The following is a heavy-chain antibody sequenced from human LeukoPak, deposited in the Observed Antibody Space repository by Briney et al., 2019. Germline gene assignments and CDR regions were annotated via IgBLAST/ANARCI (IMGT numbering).Heavy chain of an antibody. J-gene: IGHJ4*02. CDR3: ARETSEGDREPTGYFDY. D-gene: IGHD1-1*01. CDR1: GYYSPAFG. CDR2: ISGYNGRT. Sequence: GASVKVSCKTSGYYSPAFGISGVRQAPGQGLEWMGWISGYNGRTIYAQTVQDRVTMTTDTSTTTVYMELRSLKFNDTAVYYCARETSEGDREPTGYFDYWGQGSLVIVSS. V-gene: IGHV1-18*01.